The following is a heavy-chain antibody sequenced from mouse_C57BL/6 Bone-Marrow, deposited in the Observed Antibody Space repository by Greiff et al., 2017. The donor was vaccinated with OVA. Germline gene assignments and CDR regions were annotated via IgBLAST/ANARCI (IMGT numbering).Heavy chain of an antibody. D-gene: IGHD4-1*01. V-gene: IGHV1-64*01. CDR3: ARAETGLFDY. CDR2: IHPNSGST. CDR1: GYTFTSYW. Sequence: VQLQQSGAELVKPGASVKLSCKASGYTFTSYWMHWVKQRPGQGLEWIGMIHPNSGSTNYNEKFKSKATLTVDKSSSTAYMQLSSLTSEDSAVYYCARAETGLFDYGGQGTTLTVSS. J-gene: IGHJ2*01.